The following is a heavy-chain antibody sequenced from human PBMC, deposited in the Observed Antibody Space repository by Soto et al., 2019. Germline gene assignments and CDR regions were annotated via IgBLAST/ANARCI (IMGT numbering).Heavy chain of an antibody. CDR1: GFTFNSYW. J-gene: IGHJ6*02. CDR3: ARGLKYYYAMDG. D-gene: IGHD3-16*01. CDR2: LNSDGSSK. Sequence: EVQLVESGGGLVQPGGSLRLSSAASGFTFNSYWMHWVRQAPGKGLVWVSRLNSDGSSKYYGDSMKGRFTISRDNAENTLYMQMNSLRDEDTAVYFCARGLKYYYAMDGWGQGTTVTVSS. V-gene: IGHV3-74*01.